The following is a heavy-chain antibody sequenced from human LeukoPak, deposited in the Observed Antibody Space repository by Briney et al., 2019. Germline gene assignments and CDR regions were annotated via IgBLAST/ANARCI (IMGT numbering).Heavy chain of an antibody. J-gene: IGHJ4*02. Sequence: GGSLRLSCAASGFTLSSYAMSWARQAPGKGLEWVSAISGSGGTTYYADSVKGRFTISRDNSKNTLYLQMNSLRAEDTAVYYCAKDLGYSGYDPLDYWGQGTLVTVSS. CDR1: GFTLSSYA. CDR3: AKDLGYSGYDPLDY. CDR2: ISGSGGTT. D-gene: IGHD5-12*01. V-gene: IGHV3-23*01.